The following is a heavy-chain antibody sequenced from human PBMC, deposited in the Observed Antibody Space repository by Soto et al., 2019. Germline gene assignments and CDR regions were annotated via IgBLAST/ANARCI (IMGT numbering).Heavy chain of an antibody. Sequence: GGSLRLSCTVSGFSFSDYDMHWVRQAPGKGLEWVSTIGAARDPYYTGSVKHRFTISRENARNSMLLQMNSVTVGDTAVYYCAISYTCRLPRRADYYYALDVWGQGIIVTVSS. CDR1: GFSFSDYD. V-gene: IGHV3-13*05. J-gene: IGHJ6*02. CDR2: IGAARDP. D-gene: IGHD2-15*01. CDR3: AISYTCRLPRRADYYYALDV.